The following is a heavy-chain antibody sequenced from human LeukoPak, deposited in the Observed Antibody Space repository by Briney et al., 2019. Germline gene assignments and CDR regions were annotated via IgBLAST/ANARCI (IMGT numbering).Heavy chain of an antibody. CDR2: INHRGST. D-gene: IGHD3/OR15-3a*01. J-gene: IGHJ2*01. V-gene: IGHV4-34*01. CDR3: ARGILGQGYFDL. Sequence: SETLSLTCAVYGGSFSGYYWSWIRQPPGKGLEWIGEINHRGSTYYNPSLKSRVTISVDRSKNQFSLKLSSVTAADTAVYYCARGILGQGYFDLWGRDTLVTVSS. CDR1: GGSFSGYY.